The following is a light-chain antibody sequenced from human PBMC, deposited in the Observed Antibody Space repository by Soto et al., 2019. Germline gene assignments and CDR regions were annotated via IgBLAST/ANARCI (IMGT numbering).Light chain of an antibody. Sequence: QSVLTQPASVSGSPGQSITISCTGTSSDVGGYNSVSWYQQHPGKVPKLMIYAVSNRPSGVSNRFSGSKSGNTASLTISGLQAEDEADYYCNSYTSSPAPSYVFGTGTKLTVL. V-gene: IGLV2-14*01. CDR3: NSYTSSPAPSYV. J-gene: IGLJ1*01. CDR1: SSDVGGYNS. CDR2: AVS.